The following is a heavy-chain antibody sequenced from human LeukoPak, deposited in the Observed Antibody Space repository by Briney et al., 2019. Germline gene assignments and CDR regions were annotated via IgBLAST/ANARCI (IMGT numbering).Heavy chain of an antibody. CDR3: AKTHQGGEQQPPYYYGMDV. J-gene: IGHJ6*02. D-gene: IGHD6-13*01. CDR2: ISGSGGST. V-gene: IGHV3-23*01. Sequence: PGGSLRLSCAASGFTFSSYAMSWVRQAPGKGLEWVSAISGSGGSTYYADSVKGRFTISRDNSKNTLYLQMNSLRAEDTAVYYCAKTHQGGEQQPPYYYGMDVWGQGTTVTVSS. CDR1: GFTFSSYA.